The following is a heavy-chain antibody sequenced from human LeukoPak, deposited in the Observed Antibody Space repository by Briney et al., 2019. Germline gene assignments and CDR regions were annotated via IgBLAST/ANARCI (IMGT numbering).Heavy chain of an antibody. J-gene: IGHJ4*02. CDR3: AREYSYVPDDY. CDR2: IYHSGST. V-gene: IGHV4-38-2*02. CDR1: GYSITSGFQ. Sequence: PSETLSLTCTVSGYSITSGFQWGWIRQPPGKGLEWIGSIYHSGSTYYNPSLKSRVIISVDTSKNQFSLKLSSVTAADTAVYYCAREYSYVPDDYWGQGTLVTVSS. D-gene: IGHD3-16*01.